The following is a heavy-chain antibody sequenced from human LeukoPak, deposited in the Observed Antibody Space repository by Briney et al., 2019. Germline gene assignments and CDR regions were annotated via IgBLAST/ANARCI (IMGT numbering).Heavy chain of an antibody. CDR3: ARVRSGSYNWFDP. Sequence: GGSLRLSCAASEFTFSSYWMHWVRQAPGQGLVWVSRINTDGSTTSYADSVKGRFTIYRDNAKNTLYLQMNSLRAEDTAVYYCARVRSGSYNWFDPWGQGTLVTVSS. D-gene: IGHD1-26*01. CDR2: INTDGSTT. CDR1: EFTFSSYW. V-gene: IGHV3-74*01. J-gene: IGHJ5*02.